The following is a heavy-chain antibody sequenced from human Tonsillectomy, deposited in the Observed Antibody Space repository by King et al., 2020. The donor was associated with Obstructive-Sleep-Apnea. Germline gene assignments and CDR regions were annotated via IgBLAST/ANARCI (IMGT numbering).Heavy chain of an antibody. CDR2: IYFSGST. CDR1: GASISSGGYY. V-gene: IGHV4-31*03. D-gene: IGHD2-21*01. Sequence: QLQESGPGLVKPSQTLSLTCTVSGASISSGGYYWIWIRQLPGKGLEWFGYIYFSGSTYYNPSLKSRVTISVDTSKNQFSLKLTSVTAADTAVYYCARDCAGTPGGPWFDPWGQGTLVTVSS. CDR3: ARDCAGTPGGPWFDP. J-gene: IGHJ5*02.